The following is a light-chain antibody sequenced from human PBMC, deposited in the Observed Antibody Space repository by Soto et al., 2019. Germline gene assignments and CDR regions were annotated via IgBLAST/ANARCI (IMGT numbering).Light chain of an antibody. CDR2: SVS. CDR1: SSDIGTYDH. Sequence: QSALTQPASVSGSPGQSITISCSGTSSDIGTYDHVAWFQQFPGKTPTLMIYSVSNRPSGVSYRVSGSKSGNTASLTISGLQAEDEADYYCISYTVTRSYVFGTGTKLTVL. J-gene: IGLJ1*01. V-gene: IGLV2-14*01. CDR3: ISYTVTRSYV.